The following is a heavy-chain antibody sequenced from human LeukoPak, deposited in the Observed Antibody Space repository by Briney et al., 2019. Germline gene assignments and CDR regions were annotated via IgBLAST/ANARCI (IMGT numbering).Heavy chain of an antibody. CDR3: ARDRMDTGTYFDY. CDR1: GYTFTTYG. J-gene: IGHJ4*02. V-gene: IGHV1-18*01. Sequence: RASVKVSCRSSGYTFTTYGITWVRQAPGQGLDWMGWISTYNGNTNYAQKLQGRVTMTTDTSTSTAYMELRSLRSDDTAMYYCARDRMDTGTYFDYWGQGTLVTVSS. D-gene: IGHD5-18*01. CDR2: ISTYNGNT.